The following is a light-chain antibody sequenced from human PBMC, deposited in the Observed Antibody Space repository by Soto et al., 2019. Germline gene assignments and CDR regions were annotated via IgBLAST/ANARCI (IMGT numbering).Light chain of an antibody. Sequence: EIVLTQSPATLSSFPGDRVTLSCRASQYINTRLAWYQHRPGQDPRLLIYQTSLRAAGIPARFSASGSGTDFTVPISYVQPEDFALYYCHQRQSWPRTFGQGTKVYI. CDR1: QYINTR. CDR2: QTS. V-gene: IGKV3-11*01. J-gene: IGKJ1*01. CDR3: HQRQSWPRT.